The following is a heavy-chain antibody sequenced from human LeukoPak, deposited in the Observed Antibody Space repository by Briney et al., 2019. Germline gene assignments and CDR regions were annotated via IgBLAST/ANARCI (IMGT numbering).Heavy chain of an antibody. CDR2: LSAGGGST. V-gene: IGHV3-23*01. D-gene: IGHD6-13*01. CDR3: AKDRGIAAAGTDY. CDR1: GFVFDDYD. Sequence: GGSLRLSCGASGFVFDDYDMHWVRQAPGKGLEWVSGLSAGGGSTYYADSVKGRFTISRDNSKNTLYLQMNSLRAEDTAVYYCAKDRGIAAAGTDYWGQGTLVTVSS. J-gene: IGHJ4*02.